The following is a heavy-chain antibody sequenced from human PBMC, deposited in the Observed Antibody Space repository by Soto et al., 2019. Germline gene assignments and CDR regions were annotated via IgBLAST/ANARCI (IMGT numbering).Heavy chain of an antibody. CDR3: ARTTTVAGTPEFDY. CDR2: ISYDGSTK. Sequence: QVQLVESGGGVVQPGRSLRLSCAASGFTFSSFSLHWVRQAPGKGLEWLALISYDGSTKYNADSVKGRFTVSRDNSNKARYLQLSSLRPEDTAVYYCARTTTVAGTPEFDYWGQGTLVTVSS. V-gene: IGHV3-30-3*01. D-gene: IGHD6-19*01. CDR1: GFTFSSFS. J-gene: IGHJ4*02.